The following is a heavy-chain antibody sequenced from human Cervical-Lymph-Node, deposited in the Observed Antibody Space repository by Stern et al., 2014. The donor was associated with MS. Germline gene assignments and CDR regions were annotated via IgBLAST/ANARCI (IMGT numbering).Heavy chain of an antibody. CDR2: IRPRSGTT. CDR1: GYTLSNPS. Sequence: QLVQSGASVKQPGTSVQVSFPASGYTLSNPSIHWVRPAPGPGLAWLGIIRPRSGTTTFAQKFQGRLTMTRDTSTSTFYMDLSSLRSEDTAVYFCTRDIAGAATGFDVWGQGTLVTVSS. CDR3: TRDIAGAATGFDV. J-gene: IGHJ4*02. V-gene: IGHV1-46*01. D-gene: IGHD6-19*01.